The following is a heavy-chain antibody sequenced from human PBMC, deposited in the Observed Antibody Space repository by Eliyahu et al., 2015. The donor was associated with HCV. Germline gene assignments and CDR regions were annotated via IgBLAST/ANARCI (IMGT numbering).Heavy chain of an antibody. CDR3: ARDYTSDWYFDL. J-gene: IGHJ2*01. V-gene: IGHV4-31*03. Sequence: QVQLQESGPGLVKPSQTLSLXCTXXGGSISSGGYYWSWIRQHPGKGLEWIGYIYYSGSTYYNPSLKSRVTISVDTSKNQFSLKLSSVTAADTAVYYCARDYTSDWYFDLWGRGTLVTVSS. CDR2: IYYSGST. CDR1: GGSISSGGYY. D-gene: IGHD3-16*01.